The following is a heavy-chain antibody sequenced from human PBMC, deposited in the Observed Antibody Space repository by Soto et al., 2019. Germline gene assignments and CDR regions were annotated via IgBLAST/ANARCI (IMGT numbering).Heavy chain of an antibody. CDR1: GYTFTSYY. CDR3: ARDDSQQLVRFWFDP. Sequence: ASVKVSCKASGYTFTSYYMHWVRQAPGQGLEWMGIINPSGGSTSYAQKFQGRVTMTRDTSTSTVYMELSSLRSEDTAVYYCARDDSQQLVRFWFDPWGQGTLVTVSS. CDR2: INPSGGST. J-gene: IGHJ5*02. D-gene: IGHD6-13*01. V-gene: IGHV1-46*01.